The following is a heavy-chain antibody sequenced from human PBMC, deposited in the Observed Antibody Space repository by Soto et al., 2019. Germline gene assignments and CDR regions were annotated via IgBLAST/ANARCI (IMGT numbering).Heavy chain of an antibody. V-gene: IGHV5-51*01. D-gene: IGHD4-17*01. CDR2: IYPGDSDT. CDR3: ARGNPDYGDAFDI. CDR1: GYSFTSYW. J-gene: IGHJ3*02. Sequence: PGESLKISCKGSGYSFTSYWSGWVRQMPGKGLEWMGIIYPGDSDTRYSPSFQGQVTISADKSISTAYLQWSSLKASDTAVYSCARGNPDYGDAFDIWGQGTMVTVSS.